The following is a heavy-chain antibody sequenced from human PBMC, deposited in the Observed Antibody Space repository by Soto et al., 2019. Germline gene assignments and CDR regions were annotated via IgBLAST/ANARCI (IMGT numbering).Heavy chain of an antibody. CDR1: GGSITRGGYY. D-gene: IGHD2-15*01. J-gene: IGHJ4*02. CDR2: IYNSGTT. V-gene: IGHV4-31*03. CDR3: ARGSVVAATLFDY. Sequence: SETLSLTCTVSGGSITRGGYYWSWIRQHPGKGLEWIGYIYNSGTTYYNPSLKSRVTISVDTSQNQFSLKLTSVTAADTAVYYCARGSVVAATLFDYWGQGTLVTVSS.